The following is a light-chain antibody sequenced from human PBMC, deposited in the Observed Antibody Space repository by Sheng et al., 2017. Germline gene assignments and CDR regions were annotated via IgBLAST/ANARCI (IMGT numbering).Light chain of an antibody. V-gene: IGKV3-15*01. J-gene: IGKJ1*01. CDR1: QSVRTN. Sequence: EIVMTQSPATLSVSPGERATLSCRASQSVRTNLAWYQQKRGQTPRLLMYGASTRATGIPARFSGSGSGTEFTLTISSLQSEDFAVYYCQQYDNWPPWTFGQGTKVEIK. CDR2: GAS. CDR3: QQYDNWPPWT.